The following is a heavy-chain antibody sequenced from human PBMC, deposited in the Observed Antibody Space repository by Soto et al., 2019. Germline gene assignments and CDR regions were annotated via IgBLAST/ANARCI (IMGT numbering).Heavy chain of an antibody. CDR1: GYTLTSYD. D-gene: IGHD2-15*01. Sequence: APLKVSCKASGYTLTSYDINWGRQATEQGLERMGWMNPNSGNTGYAQKFQGRVTMTRNTSISTAYMELSSLRSEDTAVYYCATGYCSGGSCYRGGYYYYYMDVWGKGTTVIVSS. CDR2: MNPNSGNT. CDR3: ATGYCSGGSCYRGGYYYYYMDV. J-gene: IGHJ6*03. V-gene: IGHV1-8*01.